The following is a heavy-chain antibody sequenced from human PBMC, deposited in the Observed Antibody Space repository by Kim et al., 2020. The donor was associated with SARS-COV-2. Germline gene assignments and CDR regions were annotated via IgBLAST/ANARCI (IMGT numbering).Heavy chain of an antibody. D-gene: IGHD3-16*01. CDR2: IYYLGST. CDR3: ARGASSAYRTPNGMDV. Sequence: SETLSLTCTVSGGSIGSSDYYWGWIRQPPGKGLEWIGSIYYLGSTFYNPSLKSRVTISVDTSKNQFSLKLSSVIAADTAVYYCARGASSAYRTPNGMDVWGQGTTVTVSS. CDR1: GGSIGSSDYY. V-gene: IGHV4-39*01. J-gene: IGHJ6*02.